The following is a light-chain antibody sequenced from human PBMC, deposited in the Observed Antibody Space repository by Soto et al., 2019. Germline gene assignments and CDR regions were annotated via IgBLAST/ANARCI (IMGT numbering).Light chain of an antibody. Sequence: QSALTQPPSASGSPGQSVTISCTGTTSDIGAYNYVSWYQQRPGKAPKLMLYEVSKRPSGVPDRFSGSKSGNTASLTVSGLQAEDEADYYCSSYAGSNNLYVFGTGTKLTVL. CDR2: EVS. J-gene: IGLJ1*01. CDR1: TSDIGAYNY. V-gene: IGLV2-8*01. CDR3: SSYAGSNNLYV.